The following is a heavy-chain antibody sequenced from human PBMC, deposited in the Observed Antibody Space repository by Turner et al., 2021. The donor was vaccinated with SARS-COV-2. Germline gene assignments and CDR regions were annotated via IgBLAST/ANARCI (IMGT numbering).Heavy chain of an antibody. J-gene: IGHJ6*02. CDR1: GGTFSRYT. D-gene: IGHD6-13*01. V-gene: IGHV1-69*08. CDR3: ARDEGEIAAAGIVYYYGMDV. CDR2: IIPILGIA. Sequence: QVQLVQSGAEVKKPGSSVKVSCKASGGTFSRYTISWVRQAPGQGLEWMGRIIPILGIAKYAQKFQGRVTITADKSTSTAYMELSSLRSEDTAVYYCARDEGEIAAAGIVYYYGMDVWGQGTTVTVSS.